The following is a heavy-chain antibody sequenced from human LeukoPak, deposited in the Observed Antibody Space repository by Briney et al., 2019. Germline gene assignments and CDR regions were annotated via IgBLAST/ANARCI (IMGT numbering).Heavy chain of an antibody. V-gene: IGHV4-34*01. CDR1: GWSFNDYY. J-gene: IGHJ5*02. Sequence: PSETLSLTCAVYGWSFNDYYWNWIRQPPGKGPEWIGEINARGDTNYNPSLKSRVTISVDTSKNQFSLRLTSMIAADTAVYYCARGQVPAARGHNWFDPWGQGTLVTVSS. CDR3: ARGQVPAARGHNWFDP. CDR2: INARGDT. D-gene: IGHD2-2*01.